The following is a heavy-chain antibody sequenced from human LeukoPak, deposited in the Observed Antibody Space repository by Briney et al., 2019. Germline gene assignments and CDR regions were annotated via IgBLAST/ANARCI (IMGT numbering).Heavy chain of an antibody. Sequence: GGSLRLSCAASGFTFSSYAMSWVRQAPGKGLEWVLGISGSGGSTYYADSVEGRFTISRDNSKNTLYLQMDSLRAEDTAVYYCAKDRITGTPYYFDYWGKGTLVTVSS. CDR3: AKDRITGTPYYFDY. CDR2: ISGSGGST. D-gene: IGHD1-20*01. V-gene: IGHV3-23*01. J-gene: IGHJ4*02. CDR1: GFTFSSYA.